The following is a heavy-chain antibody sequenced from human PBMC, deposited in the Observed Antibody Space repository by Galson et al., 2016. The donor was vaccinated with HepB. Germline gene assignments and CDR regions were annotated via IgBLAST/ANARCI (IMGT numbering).Heavy chain of an antibody. D-gene: IGHD5-24*01. CDR2: IYDSGST. CDR1: GDSISNNY. CDR3: ARSPGGGYDC. V-gene: IGHV4-59*01. J-gene: IGHJ4*02. Sequence: SETLSLTCTVSGDSISNNYWFWIRQPPGKGLDWIGYIYDSGSTSYNPSLKSRVTISADTSKNQFSLKLSSVTAADTAVYYCARSPGGGYDCWGQGALVTVSS.